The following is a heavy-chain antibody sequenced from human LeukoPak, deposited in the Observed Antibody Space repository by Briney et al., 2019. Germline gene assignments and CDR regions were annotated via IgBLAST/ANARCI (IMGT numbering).Heavy chain of an antibody. CDR1: VGSISSSY. CDR2: IDYHGST. V-gene: IGHV4-59*08. CDR3: ARRVLESAIISERNWIDP. Sequence: SETLSLTCTVSVGSISSSYWNWIRHPPGKGLEWIGKIDYHGSTNYNPSLESRATISIDTSKNQFSLKVTSVTAADTAVYYCARRVLESAIISERNWIDPWGQGTLVTVSS. J-gene: IGHJ5*02. D-gene: IGHD3-3*02.